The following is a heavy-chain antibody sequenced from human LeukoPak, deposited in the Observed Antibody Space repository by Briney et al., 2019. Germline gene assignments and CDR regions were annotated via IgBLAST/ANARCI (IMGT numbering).Heavy chain of an antibody. CDR3: ARGGYSYGPFDY. Sequence: SETLSLTCTVSGGSISSYYWSWIRQPPGKGLEWIGYIYYSGSTNYNPSLKSRVTISVDTSKNQFSLKLSSVTAADTAVYYCARGGYSYGPFDYWGQGTLVTVSS. J-gene: IGHJ4*02. CDR1: GGSISSYY. V-gene: IGHV4-59*01. CDR2: IYYSGST. D-gene: IGHD5-18*01.